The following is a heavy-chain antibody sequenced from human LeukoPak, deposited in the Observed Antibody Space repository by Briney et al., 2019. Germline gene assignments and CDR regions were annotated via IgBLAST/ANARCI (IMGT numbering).Heavy chain of an antibody. CDR3: TRVTFPTYSFDY. V-gene: IGHV4-61*01. Sequence: SETLSLTCTVSGGSVSSGSYYWSWIRQPPGKGLEWIGYIYYSGSTNYNPSLKSRVTISVDTSKNQFSLKLSSVTAADTAVYYCTRVTFPTYSFDYWGQGALVTVSS. CDR2: IYYSGST. CDR1: GGSVSSGSYY. D-gene: IGHD3-16*01. J-gene: IGHJ4*02.